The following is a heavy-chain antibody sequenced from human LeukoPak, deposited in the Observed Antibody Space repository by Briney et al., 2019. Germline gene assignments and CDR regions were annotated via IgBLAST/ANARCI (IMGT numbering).Heavy chain of an antibody. V-gene: IGHV3-21*05. J-gene: IGHJ4*02. CDR3: AREQYGGKDY. CDR2: IGGSFSDI. D-gene: IGHD4-23*01. Sequence: PGGSLRLSCAASGFTFSSYSMNWVRQAPGKGLEWLSYIGGSFSDISYADSVKGRFTISRDNAENSLYLQMNSLRAEDTAVYYCAREQYGGKDYWGQGILVTVSS. CDR1: GFTFSSYS.